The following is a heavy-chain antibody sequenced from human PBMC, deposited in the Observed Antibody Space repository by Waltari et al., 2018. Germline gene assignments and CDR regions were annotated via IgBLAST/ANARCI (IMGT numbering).Heavy chain of an antibody. J-gene: IGHJ4*02. Sequence: EVQLLESGGDLVQPGGSLRLSCSASGFTFSNRALLWVRQAPGKGLDWVSFISGDGSSTYYADSVKGRFTISRDNSKDTLYLQMNSLRAEDTAVYYCVKGSASYSRDFDCWGQGALVTVSS. D-gene: IGHD1-26*01. CDR3: VKGSASYSRDFDC. CDR2: ISGDGSST. CDR1: GFTFSNRA. V-gene: IGHV3-23*01.